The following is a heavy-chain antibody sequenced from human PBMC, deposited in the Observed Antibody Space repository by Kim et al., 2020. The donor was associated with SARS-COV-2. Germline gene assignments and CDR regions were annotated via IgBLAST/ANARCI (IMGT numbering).Heavy chain of an antibody. CDR1: GGSVSSGSYY. J-gene: IGHJ6*02. CDR2: IYYSGST. V-gene: IGHV4-61*01. Sequence: SETLSLTCTVSGGSVSSGSYYWSWIRQPPGKGLEWIGYIYYSGSTNYNPSLKSRVTISVDTSKNQFSLKLSSVTAADTAVYYCARDRRIAARRGDIARYGMDVWGQGTTVTVSS. CDR3: ARDRRIAARRGDIARYGMDV. D-gene: IGHD6-6*01.